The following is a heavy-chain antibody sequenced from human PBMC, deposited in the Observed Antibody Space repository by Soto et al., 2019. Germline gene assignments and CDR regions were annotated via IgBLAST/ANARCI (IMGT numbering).Heavy chain of an antibody. D-gene: IGHD3-9*01. J-gene: IGHJ5*02. CDR3: ARGQPKLRYFDWLGNWFDP. CDR2: INHSGST. V-gene: IGHV4-34*01. Sequence: LSLTCAVYGGSFSGYYWSWIRQPPGKGLEWIGEINHSGSTNYNPSLKSRVTISVDTSKNQFSLKLSSVTAADTAVYYCARGQPKLRYFDWLGNWFDPWGQGTLVTVSS. CDR1: GGSFSGYY.